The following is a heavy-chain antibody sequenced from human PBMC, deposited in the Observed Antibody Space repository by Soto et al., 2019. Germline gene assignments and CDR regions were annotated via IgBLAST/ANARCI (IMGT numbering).Heavy chain of an antibody. CDR3: ARDIRIIMVRGVIISYYYYGMDV. D-gene: IGHD3-10*01. CDR1: GGSISSGDYY. Sequence: QVQLQESGPGLVKPSQTLSLTCTVSGGSISSGDYYWSWIRQPPGKGLEWIGYIYYSGSTYYNPSLKSRVTISVDTSKNQFSLKLSSVTAADTAVYYCARDIRIIMVRGVIISYYYYGMDVWGQGTTVTVSS. V-gene: IGHV4-30-4*01. J-gene: IGHJ6*02. CDR2: IYYSGST.